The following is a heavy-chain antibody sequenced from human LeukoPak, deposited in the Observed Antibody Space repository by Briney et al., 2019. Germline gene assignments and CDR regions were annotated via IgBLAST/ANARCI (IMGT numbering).Heavy chain of an antibody. D-gene: IGHD3-10*01. CDR2: ISYDGSNK. Sequence: GRSLRLSCAASGFTFSSYGMHWVRQAPGKGLEWVAVISYDGSNKYYADSVKGRFTISRDNSKNTLYLQMNSLRAEDTAVYYCARDSRSIWFGELLPPPDYWGQGTLVTVSS. CDR3: ARDSRSIWFGELLPPPDY. J-gene: IGHJ4*02. V-gene: IGHV3-30*03. CDR1: GFTFSSYG.